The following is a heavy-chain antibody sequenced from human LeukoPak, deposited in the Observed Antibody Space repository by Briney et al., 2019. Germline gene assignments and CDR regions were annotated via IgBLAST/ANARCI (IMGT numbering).Heavy chain of an antibody. D-gene: IGHD5-12*01. V-gene: IGHV1-2*06. J-gene: IGHJ4*02. CDR2: INPNSGGT. CDR3: ARVRYSGYDPEPFDY. CDR1: GYTFTGYY. Sequence: ASVNVSCKASGYTFTGYYMHWVRQAPGQGLEWMGRINPNSGGTNYAQKFQGRVTMTRDTSISTAYMELSRLRSDDTAVYYCARVRYSGYDPEPFDYWGQGTLVTVSS.